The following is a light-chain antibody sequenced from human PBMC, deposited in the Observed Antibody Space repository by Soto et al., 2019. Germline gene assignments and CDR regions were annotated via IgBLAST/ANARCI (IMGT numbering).Light chain of an antibody. Sequence: EIMMTQSPGTLSASPGERATLSCSASQSVSSNLPWYQQKPGQAPRLLIYAVSTRATGIPARFSGSGSGTEFPLTISSLQSEDFAVYYCQQYNKWPLTFGQGTKVEIK. CDR1: QSVSSN. V-gene: IGKV3-15*01. J-gene: IGKJ1*01. CDR2: AVS. CDR3: QQYNKWPLT.